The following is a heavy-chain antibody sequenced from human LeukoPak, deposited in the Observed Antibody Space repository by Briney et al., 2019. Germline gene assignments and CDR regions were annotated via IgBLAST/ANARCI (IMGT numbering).Heavy chain of an antibody. D-gene: IGHD5-24*01. CDR3: ARERRDGYKVYFDY. CDR2: IYYSGST. Sequence: AETLSLTCAVYGGSFSGYYWSWIRQPPGKGLEWIGSIYYSGSTYYNPSLKSRVTISVDTSKNQFSLKLSSVTAADTAVYYCARERRDGYKVYFDYWGQGTLVTVSS. V-gene: IGHV4-34*01. J-gene: IGHJ4*02. CDR1: GGSFSGYY.